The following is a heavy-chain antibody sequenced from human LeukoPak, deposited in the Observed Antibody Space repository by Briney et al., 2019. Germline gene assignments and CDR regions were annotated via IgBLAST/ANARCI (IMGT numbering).Heavy chain of an antibody. CDR1: GFTFSSYW. D-gene: IGHD4/OR15-4a*01. CDR3: AKGAYYFDY. J-gene: IGHJ4*02. CDR2: IRYDGSNK. Sequence: PGGSLRLSCAASGFTFSSYWMSWVRQAPGKGLEWVAFIRYDGSNKYYADSVKGRFTISRDNSKNTLYLQMNSLRAEDTAVYYCAKGAYYFDYWGQGTLVTVSS. V-gene: IGHV3-30*02.